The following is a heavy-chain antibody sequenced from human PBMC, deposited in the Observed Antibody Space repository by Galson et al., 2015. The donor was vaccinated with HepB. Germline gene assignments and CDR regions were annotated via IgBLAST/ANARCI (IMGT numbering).Heavy chain of an antibody. CDR3: ARDQLPYCSSTSCYVSWFDP. J-gene: IGHJ5*02. CDR1: GFTFSSYA. V-gene: IGHV3-30-3*01. CDR2: ISYDGSNK. Sequence: SLRLSCAASGFTFSSYAMHWVRQAPGKGLEWVAVISYDGSNKYYADSVKGRFTISRDNSKNTLYLQMNSLRAEDTAVYYCARDQLPYCSSTSCYVSWFDPWGQGTLVTVSS. D-gene: IGHD2-2*01.